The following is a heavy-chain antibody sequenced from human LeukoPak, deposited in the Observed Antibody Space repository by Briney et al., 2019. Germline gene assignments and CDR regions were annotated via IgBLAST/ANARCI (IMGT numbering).Heavy chain of an antibody. CDR3: ASTEYYYDSSGYYSWFDP. CDR2: IIPILGMA. D-gene: IGHD3-22*01. V-gene: IGHV1-69*04. CDR1: GGTFSSYA. Sequence: SVKVSCKASGGTFSSYAISWVRQAPGQGLEWMGRIIPILGMANYAQKFQGRVTITADKSTSTAYMELSSLRSEDTAVYYCASTEYYYDSSGYYSWFDPWGQGTLVTVSS. J-gene: IGHJ5*02.